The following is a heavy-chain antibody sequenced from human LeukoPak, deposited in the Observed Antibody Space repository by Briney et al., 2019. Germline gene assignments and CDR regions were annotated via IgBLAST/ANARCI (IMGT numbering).Heavy chain of an antibody. Sequence: PGRSLRLSCAASGFTFSSYSMNWVRQAPGKGLEWVSSISSSSSYIYYADSVKGRFTISRDNAKNSLYLQMSSLRAEDTAVYYCASDSGSYYGVDYWGQGTLVTVSS. V-gene: IGHV3-21*01. J-gene: IGHJ4*02. CDR2: ISSSSSYI. CDR1: GFTFSSYS. CDR3: ASDSGSYYGVDY. D-gene: IGHD1-26*01.